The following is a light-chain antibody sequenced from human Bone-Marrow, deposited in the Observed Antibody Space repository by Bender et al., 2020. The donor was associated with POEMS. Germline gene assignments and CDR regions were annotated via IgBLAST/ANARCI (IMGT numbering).Light chain of an antibody. Sequence: GISDRFSGSKSGNTASLTISGLQAEDEADYYCSSYTTGITPFYVFGTGTKVTVL. J-gene: IGLJ1*01. V-gene: IGLV2-14*01. CDR3: SSYTTGITPFYV.